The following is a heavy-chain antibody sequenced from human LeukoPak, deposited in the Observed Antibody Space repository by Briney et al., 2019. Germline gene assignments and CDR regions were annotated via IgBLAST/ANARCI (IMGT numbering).Heavy chain of an antibody. Sequence: SETLPLTCAVYGGSFSGYYWSWIRQPPGKGLEWIGEINHSGSTNYNPSLKSRVTISVDTSKNQFSLKLSSVTAADTAVYYCARGGTNIVVVPAARYNWFDPWGQGTLVTVSS. CDR2: INHSGST. D-gene: IGHD2-2*01. CDR1: GGSFSGYY. J-gene: IGHJ5*02. CDR3: ARGGTNIVVVPAARYNWFDP. V-gene: IGHV4-34*01.